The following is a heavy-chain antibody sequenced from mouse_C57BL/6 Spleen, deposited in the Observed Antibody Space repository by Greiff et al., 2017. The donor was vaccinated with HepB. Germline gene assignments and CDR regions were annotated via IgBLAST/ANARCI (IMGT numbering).Heavy chain of an antibody. J-gene: IGHJ1*03. CDR2: IDPSDSET. Sequence: VQLQQPGAELVRPGSSVKLSCKASGYTFTSYWMHWVKQRPIQGLEWIGNIDPSDSETHYNQKFKDKATLTVDKSSSTAYMQLSSLTSEDSAVYYCARDYYGSSPYFGGWGTGTTVTVSS. CDR1: GYTFTSYW. V-gene: IGHV1-52*01. D-gene: IGHD1-1*01. CDR3: ARDYYGSSPYFGG.